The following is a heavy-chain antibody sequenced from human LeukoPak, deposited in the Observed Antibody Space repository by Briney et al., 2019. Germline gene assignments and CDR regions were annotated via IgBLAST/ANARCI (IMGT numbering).Heavy chain of an antibody. V-gene: IGHV1-2*02. Sequence: ASVKVSCKASRYTFTGYYVHWGREAPGQGREWMGWINPNSGGTNYAQKFQGRVTMTRETSISTAYMELSRLRSDDTAVYYCAREGVSDCSSTSCYLGHMDVWGKGTTVTVSS. CDR1: RYTFTGYY. J-gene: IGHJ6*03. D-gene: IGHD2-2*01. CDR3: AREGVSDCSSTSCYLGHMDV. CDR2: INPNSGGT.